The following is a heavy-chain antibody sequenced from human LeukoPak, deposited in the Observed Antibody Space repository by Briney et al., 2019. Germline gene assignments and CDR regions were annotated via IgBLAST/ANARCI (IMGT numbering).Heavy chain of an antibody. CDR3: ARWFIVVVPAPIRRRPEDYYYYYYMDV. Sequence: GASVKVSCKASGYTFTSYGISWVRQAPGQGLEWMGWISAYNGNTNYAQKLQGRVTMTTDTSTSTAYMELRSLRSDDTAVYYCARWFIVVVPAPIRRRPEDYYYYYYMDVWGKGTTVTVFS. J-gene: IGHJ6*03. V-gene: IGHV1-18*01. CDR2: ISAYNGNT. CDR1: GYTFTSYG. D-gene: IGHD2-2*01.